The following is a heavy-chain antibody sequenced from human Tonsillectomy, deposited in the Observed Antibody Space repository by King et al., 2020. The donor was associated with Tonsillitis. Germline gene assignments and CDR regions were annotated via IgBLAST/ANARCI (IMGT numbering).Heavy chain of an antibody. CDR1: GGSFSGYY. CDR3: ARHNWNDPYHH. J-gene: IGHJ5*02. D-gene: IGHD1-20*01. Sequence: VQLQQWGAGLLKPSETLSLTCIVYGGSFSGYYWSWIRQPPGKGLEWIGEINHSGSTNYNPSLKSRVTISVDTSKNQFSLKLSSVTAADTAVYYCARHNWNDPYHHWGQGTLVTVPS. V-gene: IGHV4-34*01. CDR2: INHSGST.